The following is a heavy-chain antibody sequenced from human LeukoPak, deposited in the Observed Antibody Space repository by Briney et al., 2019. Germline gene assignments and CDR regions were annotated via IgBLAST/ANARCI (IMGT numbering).Heavy chain of an antibody. V-gene: IGHV5-10-1*01. J-gene: IGHJ6*02. D-gene: IGHD6-13*01. Sequence: GESLKISCKVSGYSFTSYWISWVRQMPGKGLEWMGRIDPSDSYTNYSPSFQGHVTISADKSISTAYLQWSSLKASDTAMYYCARIAGTGTVYYYYYGMDVWGQGTTVTVSS. CDR1: GYSFTSYW. CDR2: IDPSDSYT. CDR3: ARIAGTGTVYYYYYGMDV.